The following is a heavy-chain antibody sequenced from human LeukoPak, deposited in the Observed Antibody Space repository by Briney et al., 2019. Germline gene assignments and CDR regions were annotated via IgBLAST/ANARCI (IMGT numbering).Heavy chain of an antibody. CDR2: IYYSGST. J-gene: IGHJ4*02. CDR1: VDSIRSYY. CDR3: ARLSRGAAAGFDY. D-gene: IGHD6-13*01. Sequence: ASETLSLPCTVSVDSIRSYYGLGIRQPPRKGLEWIGYIYYSGSTNYNPSLKSRVTISVDTSKNQFSLKLTSVTAADTAVYYCARLSRGAAAGFDYWGQGTLVTVSS. V-gene: IGHV4-59*08.